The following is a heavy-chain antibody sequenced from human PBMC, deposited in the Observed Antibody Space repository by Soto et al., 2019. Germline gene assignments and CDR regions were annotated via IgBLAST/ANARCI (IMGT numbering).Heavy chain of an antibody. CDR2: IIPIFGTA. V-gene: IGHV1-69*13. CDR3: AREAGYSSSWYLLDYYYGMDV. Sequence: ASVKVSCKASGGTFSSYAISWVRQAPGQGLEWMGGIIPIFGTANYAQKFQGRVTITADESTSTAYMELSSLRSEDTAVYYCAREAGYSSSWYLLDYYYGMDVWGQGTTVTVSS. D-gene: IGHD6-13*01. J-gene: IGHJ6*02. CDR1: GGTFSSYA.